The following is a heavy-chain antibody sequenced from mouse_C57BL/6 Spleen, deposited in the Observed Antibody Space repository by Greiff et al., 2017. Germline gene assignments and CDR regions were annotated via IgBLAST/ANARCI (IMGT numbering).Heavy chain of an antibody. Sequence: EVKLMESGGDLVKPGGSLKLSCAASGFTFSSYGMSWVRQTPDKRLEWVATISSGGSYTYYPDSVKGRFTISRYNAKNTLYLQMSSLKSEDTAMYYCARQHSPLAYWGQGTLVTVSA. CDR2: ISSGGSYT. D-gene: IGHD2-12*01. J-gene: IGHJ3*01. V-gene: IGHV5-6*01. CDR3: ARQHSPLAY. CDR1: GFTFSSYG.